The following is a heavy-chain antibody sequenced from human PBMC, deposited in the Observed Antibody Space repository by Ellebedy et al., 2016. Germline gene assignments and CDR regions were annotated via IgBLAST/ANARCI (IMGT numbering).Heavy chain of an antibody. J-gene: IGHJ1*01. CDR1: GFTFSNYG. D-gene: IGHD2-21*02. CDR2: ISYDGSNT. CDR3: ARKYCGGDCYSYFQH. V-gene: IGHV3-30*03. Sequence: GGSLRLSXAASGFTFSNYGMHWVRQAPGKGLEWVAVISYDGSNTYYADSVKGRFTISRDNSKNTLYLQMNSLRTEDTAVYYCARKYCGGDCYSYFQHWGQGTLVTVSS.